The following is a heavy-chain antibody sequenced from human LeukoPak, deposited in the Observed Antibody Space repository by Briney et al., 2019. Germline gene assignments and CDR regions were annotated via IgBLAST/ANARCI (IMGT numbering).Heavy chain of an antibody. V-gene: IGHV4-31*03. CDR2: IYYSGST. D-gene: IGHD1-26*01. CDR1: GGSISSGGYY. Sequence: HSQTLSLTCTVSGGSISSGGYYWSWIRQHPGKGLEWIGYIYYSGSTYYNPSLKSRVTISVDTSKNQFSLKLSSVTAADTAVYYCARRYLGGNYPDYFNHWGQGTLVTVSS. CDR3: ARRYLGGNYPDYFNH. J-gene: IGHJ4*02.